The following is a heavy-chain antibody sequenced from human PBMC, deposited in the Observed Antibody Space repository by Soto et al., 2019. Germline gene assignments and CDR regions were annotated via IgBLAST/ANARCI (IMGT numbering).Heavy chain of an antibody. CDR1: GFTFSSYA. V-gene: IGHV3-23*01. J-gene: IGHJ5*02. Sequence: PGGSLRLSCAASGFTFSSYAMSWVRQAPGKGLEWVSAISGSGGSTHYADSVKGRFTISRDNSKDTLYLQMNSLRAEDTAVYYCAKAVVPAAIVWFDPWGQGTLVTVSS. CDR2: ISGSGGST. D-gene: IGHD2-2*02. CDR3: AKAVVPAAIVWFDP.